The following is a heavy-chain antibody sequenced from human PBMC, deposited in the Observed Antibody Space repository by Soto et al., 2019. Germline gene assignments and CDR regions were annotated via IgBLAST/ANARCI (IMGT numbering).Heavy chain of an antibody. V-gene: IGHV1-69*13. D-gene: IGHD6-19*01. J-gene: IGHJ6*02. CDR1: GDTFSSYA. CDR3: ASSGWYGLGGHSMDV. Sequence: SSVNLSCKTSGDTFSSYAIGWVRQTPEQGLEWMGGIIPIFGTANYAQKFQGRVTITADESTSTAYMELSSLRSEDTAVYYCASSGWYGLGGHSMDVWGQGTTVTVSS. CDR2: IIPIFGTA.